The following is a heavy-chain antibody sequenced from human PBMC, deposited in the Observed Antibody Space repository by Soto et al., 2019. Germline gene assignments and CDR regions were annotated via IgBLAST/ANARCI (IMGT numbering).Heavy chain of an antibody. J-gene: IGHJ4*02. CDR1: GFTFSSYS. D-gene: IGHD3-10*01. Sequence: QVQLVESGGGVVQPGRSLRLSCAASGFTFSSYSMHWVRQATGKGLGWVACISYDGSNKYYAYSVKGRFTISRDNSKNTSYRQMTSLRAEDTALYYCARDRVTMVRRFIITRKGFEYWGQGTLGTVSS. V-gene: IGHV3-30-3*01. CDR2: ISYDGSNK. CDR3: ARDRVTMVRRFIITRKGFEY.